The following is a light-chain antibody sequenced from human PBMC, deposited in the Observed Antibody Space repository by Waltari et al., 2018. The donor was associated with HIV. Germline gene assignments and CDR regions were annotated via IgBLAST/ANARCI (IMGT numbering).Light chain of an antibody. CDR1: SSNIGSHY. J-gene: IGLJ3*02. CDR3: GTWDSSLSTVV. V-gene: IGLV1-51*01. Sequence: QSVLTQPPSVSAAPGQQVTISCSGSSSNIGSHYVSWYQHLPGTAPKLLIYHNDDRPSGIPDRFSGSRSGTSASRDITGLQTGDEADYHCGTWDSSLSTVVFGGGTKLTVL. CDR2: HND.